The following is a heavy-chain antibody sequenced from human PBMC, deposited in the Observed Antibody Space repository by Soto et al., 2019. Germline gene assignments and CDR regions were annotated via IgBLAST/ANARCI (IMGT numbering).Heavy chain of an antibody. Sequence: QVPLVQSGAEVKKPGASVKGPCKASGYTFTSYGISWVRQAPGQGLEWMGWISAYNGNTNYAQKLQGRVTMTTDTTTSTAYMEVRSLRSDYTAVYYCAAVVLSYSSSSSVVFYLDYWGQGTLVTVSS. CDR1: GYTFTSYG. D-gene: IGHD6-6*01. V-gene: IGHV1-18*01. J-gene: IGHJ4*02. CDR3: AAVVLSYSSSSSVVFYLDY. CDR2: ISAYNGNT.